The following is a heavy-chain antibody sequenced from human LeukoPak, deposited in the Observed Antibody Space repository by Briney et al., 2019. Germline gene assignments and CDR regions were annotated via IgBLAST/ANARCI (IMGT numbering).Heavy chain of an antibody. J-gene: IGHJ4*02. CDR1: GFTFDDYA. V-gene: IGHV3-9*01. CDR3: AGMTGSSADY. CDR2: ISWNSGSI. Sequence: GRSLRLSCAASGFTFDDYAVNWVRQAPGKGLEWVSGISWNSGSIGYADSVKGRFTISRDNSKNTLYLQMDSLRAEDTAVYYCAGMTGSSADYWGQGTLVTVSS. D-gene: IGHD1-26*01.